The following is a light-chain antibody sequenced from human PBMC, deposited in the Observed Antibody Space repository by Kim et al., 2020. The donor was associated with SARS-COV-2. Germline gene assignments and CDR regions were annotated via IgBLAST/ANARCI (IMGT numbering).Light chain of an antibody. CDR2: AAS. CDR1: QGMTNS. Sequence: GSVGDRVTVTCRASQGMTNSLAWYQQKPRKVPQLLIYAASALQSGIPSRFSGSGSGTDFTLTISSLQPEDVATYYCHKYNSAPWTFGQGTKVDIK. J-gene: IGKJ1*01. V-gene: IGKV1-27*01. CDR3: HKYNSAPWT.